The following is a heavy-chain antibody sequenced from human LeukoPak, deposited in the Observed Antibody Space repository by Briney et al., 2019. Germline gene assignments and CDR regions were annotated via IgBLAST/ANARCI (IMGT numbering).Heavy chain of an antibody. J-gene: IGHJ4*02. D-gene: IGHD3-10*01. CDR2: IWYDGSNK. V-gene: IGHV3-33*01. CDR3: ARGAGFGEPPFCFDY. CDR1: GFTFSSYG. Sequence: GGSLRLSCAASGFTFSSYGMHWVRQAPGKGLEWVAVIWYDGSNKYYADSVKGRFTISRDNSKNTLYLQMNSLRAEDTAVYYCARGAGFGEPPFCFDYWGQGTLVTVSS.